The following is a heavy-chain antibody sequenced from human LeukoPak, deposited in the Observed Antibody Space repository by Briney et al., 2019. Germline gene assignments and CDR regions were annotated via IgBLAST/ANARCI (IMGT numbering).Heavy chain of an antibody. CDR3: ARQSNEYSSFWYASGGAFDI. V-gene: IGHV4-39*01. D-gene: IGHD6-19*01. CDR2: IYYSGNSGNS. J-gene: IGHJ3*02. CDR1: GGSISSSSYY. Sequence: SETLSLTCTVSGGSISSSSYYWGWIRQPPGKGLEWIGSIYYSGNSGNSYYNPSLKSRVTISVDTSKNQFSLKLSSVTAEDTAVYYCARQSNEYSSFWYASGGAFDIWGQGTMVTVAS.